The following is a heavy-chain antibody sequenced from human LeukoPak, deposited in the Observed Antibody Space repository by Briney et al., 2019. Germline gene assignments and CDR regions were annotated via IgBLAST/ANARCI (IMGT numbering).Heavy chain of an antibody. V-gene: IGHV3-30*18. Sequence: GGSLRLFCAASGFSFSTYGMHWVRQAPGKGLEWVTVISYDGSNKYYADSVKGRFTISRDNSRNTLYPQMNNLRVEDTAVYYCVNTGGHCSTPTCSHHWGQGTLVTVSS. CDR3: VNTGGHCSTPTCSHH. D-gene: IGHD2-15*01. CDR1: GFSFSTYG. CDR2: ISYDGSNK. J-gene: IGHJ4*02.